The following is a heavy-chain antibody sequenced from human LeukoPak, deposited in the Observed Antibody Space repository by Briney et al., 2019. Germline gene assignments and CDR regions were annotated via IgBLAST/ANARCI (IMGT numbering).Heavy chain of an antibody. Sequence: ASVKVSCKTSGYTFTGYSMHWVRQAPGQGLEWMGWVNPDSGGTNYGQKFQGRVTMTRDTSIRTAYMELSSLRSEDTAVYYCARELWFGESLDYWGQGTLVTVSS. V-gene: IGHV1-2*02. D-gene: IGHD3-10*01. CDR2: VNPDSGGT. CDR3: ARELWFGESLDY. CDR1: GYTFTGYS. J-gene: IGHJ4*02.